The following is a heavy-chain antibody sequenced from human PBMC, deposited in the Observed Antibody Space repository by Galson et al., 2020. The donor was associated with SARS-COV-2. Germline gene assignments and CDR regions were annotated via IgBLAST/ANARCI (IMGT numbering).Heavy chain of an antibody. CDR1: GFTFSTYT. Sequence: PGGSLRLSCAASGFTFSTYTMNWVRQSPGKGLEWVSSISSSSGSVHYADSVQGRFTISRDNAKNSLYLQMDSLRTEDTAVYYCARSHLAEAGTGPFDVWGQGTMVTVSS. CDR3: ARSHLAEAGTGPFDV. V-gene: IGHV3-21*01. D-gene: IGHD6-19*01. CDR2: ISSSSGSV. J-gene: IGHJ3*01.